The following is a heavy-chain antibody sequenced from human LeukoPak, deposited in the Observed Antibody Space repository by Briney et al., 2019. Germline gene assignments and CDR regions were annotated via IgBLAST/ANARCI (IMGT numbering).Heavy chain of an antibody. V-gene: IGHV4-39*07. CDR1: GFTFSSYS. D-gene: IGHD3-10*01. CDR3: ARESPLGNSGSFLFDS. CDR2: IFYSGTT. Sequence: PGGSLRLSCAASGFTFSSYSMNWVRQPPGKGLKWIGSIFYSGTTDYNPSLKSRVTISLDASNNQFSLRLRSVTAADTAVYYCARESPLGNSGSFLFDSWAQGTLVTVSS. J-gene: IGHJ4*02.